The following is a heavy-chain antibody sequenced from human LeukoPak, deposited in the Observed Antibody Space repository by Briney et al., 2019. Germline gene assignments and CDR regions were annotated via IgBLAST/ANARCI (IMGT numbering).Heavy chain of an antibody. D-gene: IGHD3-10*01. Sequence: SETLSLTCAVYGGSFSGYYWSWIRQPPGKGLEWIGEINHSGSTNYNPSLKSRVTISVDTSKNQFSLKLSSVTAADTAVYYCARSLRFAPPGWFDPWGQGTLVTVSS. CDR2: INHSGST. V-gene: IGHV4-34*01. CDR3: ARSLRFAPPGWFDP. CDR1: GGSFSGYY. J-gene: IGHJ5*02.